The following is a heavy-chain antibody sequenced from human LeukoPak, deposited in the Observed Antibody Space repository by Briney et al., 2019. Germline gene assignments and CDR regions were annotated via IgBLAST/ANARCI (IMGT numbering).Heavy chain of an antibody. CDR1: GGTFSSYA. V-gene: IGHV1-69*05. D-gene: IGHD6-19*01. Sequence: GASVKVSCKASGGTFSSYAISWVRQAPGQGLEWMGRIIPIFGTANYAQKFQGRVTITTDESTSTAYMELSSLKSEDTAVYYCAREGSGWSRFDYWGQGTLVTVSS. CDR3: AREGSGWSRFDY. J-gene: IGHJ4*02. CDR2: IIPIFGTA.